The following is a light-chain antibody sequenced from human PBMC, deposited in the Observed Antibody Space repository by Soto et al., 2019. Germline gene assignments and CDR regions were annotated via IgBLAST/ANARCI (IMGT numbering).Light chain of an antibody. CDR2: DAS. CDR3: QQYENFPVT. Sequence: DIQMTQSPSSLSASVGDRVTITCQASHDISKYLNWYQQKPGKAPKHLIYDASNLETGVPSRFTGSGSGTDFTFTISSLQPEDIATYYCQQYENFPVTFGQGTRLESK. J-gene: IGKJ5*01. V-gene: IGKV1-33*01. CDR1: HDISKY.